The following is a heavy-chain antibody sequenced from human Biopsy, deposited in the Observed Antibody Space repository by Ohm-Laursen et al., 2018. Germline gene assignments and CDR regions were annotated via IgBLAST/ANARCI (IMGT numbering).Heavy chain of an antibody. CDR1: GYTFISYD. J-gene: IGHJ5*02. D-gene: IGHD1-26*01. CDR2: ISTYNDDT. Sequence: SVKVSCKASGYTFISYDISWVRQAPGQGLEWMGWISTYNDDTNIAQKFQGRVSMTTDTSTRTAYMELRSLRSGDTAIYFCARGGGGILWLGKPSGRYFDAWGQGTLVTVSP. V-gene: IGHV1-18*01. CDR3: ARGGGGILWLGKPSGRYFDA.